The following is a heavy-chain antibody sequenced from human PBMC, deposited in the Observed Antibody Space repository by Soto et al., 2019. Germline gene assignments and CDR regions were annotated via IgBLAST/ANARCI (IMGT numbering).Heavy chain of an antibody. CDR3: TRAITTVTTFAFDI. Sequence: GGSLRLSCTASGFTFGDYAMSWVRQAPGKGLEWVGFIRSKAYGGTTEYAASVKGRFTISRDDSKSIAYLQMNSLKTEDTAVYYCTRAITTVTTFAFDIWGQGTMVTVSS. J-gene: IGHJ3*02. CDR1: GFTFGDYA. CDR2: IRSKAYGGTT. D-gene: IGHD4-17*01. V-gene: IGHV3-49*04.